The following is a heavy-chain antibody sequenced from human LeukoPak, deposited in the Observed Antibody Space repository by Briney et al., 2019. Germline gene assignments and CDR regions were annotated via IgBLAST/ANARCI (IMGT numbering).Heavy chain of an antibody. J-gene: IGHJ6*02. CDR1: GGTFSSYA. CDR3: ARGIFSGYDYRSYYYYGMDV. CDR2: MNPNSGNT. Sequence: ASVKVSCKASGGTFSSYAINWVRQATGQGLEWMGWMNPNSGNTGYAQKFQGRVTMTRNTSISTAYMELSSLRSEDTAVYYCARGIFSGYDYRSYYYYGMDVWGQGTTVTVSS. D-gene: IGHD5-12*01. V-gene: IGHV1-8*02.